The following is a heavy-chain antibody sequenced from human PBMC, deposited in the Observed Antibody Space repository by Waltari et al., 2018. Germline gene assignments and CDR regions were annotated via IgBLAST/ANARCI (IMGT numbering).Heavy chain of an antibody. CDR1: GYSFTSYW. CDR3: ARGYYYDSSGYSWWFDP. J-gene: IGHJ5*02. Sequence: EVQLVQSGAEVKKPGESLKISCKGSGYSFTSYWIGWVRQMPGKGLEWMGIIYPGDSDTRYSPSFQGQVTISADQSISTAYLQWSSLKASDTAMYYCARGYYYDSSGYSWWFDPWGQGTLVTVSS. D-gene: IGHD3-22*01. CDR2: IYPGDSDT. V-gene: IGHV5-51*01.